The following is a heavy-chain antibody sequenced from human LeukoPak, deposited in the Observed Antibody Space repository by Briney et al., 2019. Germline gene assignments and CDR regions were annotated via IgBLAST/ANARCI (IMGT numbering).Heavy chain of an antibody. CDR3: ARALGATVTPPDY. Sequence: PGGSLRLSCAASGFTFSSYGMSWVRQAPGKGLVWVSRINSDGSSTSYADSVKGRFTISRDNAKNTLYLQMNSLRAEDTAVYYCARALGATVTPPDYWGQGTLVTVSS. CDR2: INSDGSST. V-gene: IGHV3-74*01. D-gene: IGHD4-17*01. J-gene: IGHJ4*02. CDR1: GFTFSSYG.